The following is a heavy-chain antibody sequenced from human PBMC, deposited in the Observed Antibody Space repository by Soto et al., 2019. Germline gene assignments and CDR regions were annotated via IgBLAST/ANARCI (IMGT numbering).Heavy chain of an antibody. J-gene: IGHJ6*02. CDR1: GYTFTNYW. V-gene: IGHV5-51*01. CDR3: AASIFYYGMDV. Sequence: GESLKISCKGSGYTFTNYWIGWVRQMPGKGPEWMGIIYPGDSDTKYNPSFQGQVAISADKSITTTYLQWSSLKASDTAIYYCAASIFYYGMDVWGQGTTVTVSS. CDR2: IYPGDSDT.